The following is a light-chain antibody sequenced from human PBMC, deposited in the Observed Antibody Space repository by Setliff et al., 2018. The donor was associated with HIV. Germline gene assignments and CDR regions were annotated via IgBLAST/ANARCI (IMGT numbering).Light chain of an antibody. CDR3: LQDYNFGWT. V-gene: IGKV1-6*01. Sequence: AIQLTPSPSSLSASVGDRVTITCRASQGIRNDLGWYQQKPGKAPKLLIYAASSLQSGVPSRFNASGSGTDFTLTISTLQTEDSATYYCLQDYNFGWTVGQGTKVDIK. CDR2: AAS. CDR1: QGIRND. J-gene: IGKJ1*01.